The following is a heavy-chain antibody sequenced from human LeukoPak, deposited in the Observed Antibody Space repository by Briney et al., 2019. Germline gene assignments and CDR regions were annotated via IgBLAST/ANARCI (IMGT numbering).Heavy chain of an antibody. CDR1: GVSISSGSYY. J-gene: IGHJ6*03. CDR2: IYTTGST. D-gene: IGHD2-2*01. Sequence: SQTLSLTCTVSGVSISSGSYYWTWIRQPAGKGLEWIGRIYTTGSTNYNPSPKSRVTISVDTSKNQFSLKLSSVTAADTAVYYCARHASLGYCSSTSCWAYYYYYMDVWGKGTTVTISS. V-gene: IGHV4-61*02. CDR3: ARHASLGYCSSTSCWAYYYYYMDV.